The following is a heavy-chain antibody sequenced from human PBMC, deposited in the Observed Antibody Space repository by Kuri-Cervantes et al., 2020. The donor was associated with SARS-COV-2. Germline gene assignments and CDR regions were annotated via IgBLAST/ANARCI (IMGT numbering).Heavy chain of an antibody. D-gene: IGHD3-9*01. CDR2: ISSSGSTI. CDR1: GFTFSDYY. J-gene: IGHJ3*02. CDR3: ARNRAGSNEVTITADDAFDI. V-gene: IGHV3-11*04. Sequence: GESLKISCAASGFTFSDYYMSWIRQAPGKGLEWVSYISSSGSTIYYADSVKGRFTISRDNAKNSLYLQMNSLRAEDTAVYYCARNRAGSNEVTITADDAFDIWGQGTMVTVSS.